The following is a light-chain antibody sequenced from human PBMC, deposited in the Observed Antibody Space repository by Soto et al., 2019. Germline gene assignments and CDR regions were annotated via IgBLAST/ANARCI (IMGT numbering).Light chain of an antibody. V-gene: IGKV1-5*01. J-gene: IGKJ1*01. CDR1: QSIDRW. Sequence: DIQMTQSPSTLSASVGDRVTITCRASQSIDRWLAWYQQKPGKAPKVLIWDATTLHRGVPSRFSGSGSGTEFTLTISSLQPDDFATYYCQQYNSYSWTFGQGTKVDNK. CDR2: DAT. CDR3: QQYNSYSWT.